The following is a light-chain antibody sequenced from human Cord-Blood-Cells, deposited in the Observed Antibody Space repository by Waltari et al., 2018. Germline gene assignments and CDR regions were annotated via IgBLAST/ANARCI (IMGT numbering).Light chain of an antibody. V-gene: IGKV3-11*01. CDR2: DAS. CDR3: QQRSNWPPMYT. CDR1: QSVSSY. J-gene: IGKJ2*01. Sequence: EIVLTHSPAPLSLSPGARATLSCRASQSVSSYLAWYQQKPGQAPRLLIYDASNRATGSPARFSGSGSGTDFTLTISSLEPEDFAVYYCQQRSNWPPMYTFGQGTKLEIK.